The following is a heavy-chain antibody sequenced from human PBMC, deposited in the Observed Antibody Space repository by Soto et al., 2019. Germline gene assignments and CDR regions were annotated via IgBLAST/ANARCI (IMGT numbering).Heavy chain of an antibody. Sequence: QVQLMQSGGEVKKPGSSVKVSCKASGGSFGSDTVSWLRQAPGQGLEWMGGIVPIFGTPNYAQKFQGRVTIIAAESTNTAYMELSSLTSEDSAVYFCARPTSGYYHDAFDVWGQGTMVTVSS. CDR1: GGSFGSDT. V-gene: IGHV1-69*01. D-gene: IGHD3-22*01. CDR2: IVPIFGTP. J-gene: IGHJ3*01. CDR3: ARPTSGYYHDAFDV.